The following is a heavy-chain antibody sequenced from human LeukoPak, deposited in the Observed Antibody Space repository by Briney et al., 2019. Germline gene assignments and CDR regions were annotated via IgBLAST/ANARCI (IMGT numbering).Heavy chain of an antibody. CDR2: IWYDGSNK. J-gene: IGHJ5*01. D-gene: IGHD3-9*01. V-gene: IGHV3-33*08. CDR3: ARDPHELRYFDWLFDC. CDR1: GFSFSSYG. Sequence: GRSLRLSCAASGFSFSSYGMHWVCQAPGKGLEWVAVIWYDGSNKYYADSVKGRFTISRDNSKNTLYLQMNSLRAEDTAVYYCARDPHELRYFDWLFDCWGQGTLVTVSS.